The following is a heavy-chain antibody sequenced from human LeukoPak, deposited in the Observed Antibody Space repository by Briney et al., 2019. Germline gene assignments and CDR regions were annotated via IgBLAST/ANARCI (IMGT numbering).Heavy chain of an antibody. CDR2: ISYHGSNE. CDR1: GFTFSSYA. J-gene: IGHJ4*02. V-gene: IGHV3-30*04. Sequence: GGSLRLSCAASGFTFSSYAMHWVRQAPEKGLEWVAIISYHGSNEYYADSVKGRFTISRDNSKNTLYLQMNNLRVEDTAMHYCARVHDSTGYYHYFDSWGQGTLVTVSS. CDR3: ARVHDSTGYYHYFDS. D-gene: IGHD3-22*01.